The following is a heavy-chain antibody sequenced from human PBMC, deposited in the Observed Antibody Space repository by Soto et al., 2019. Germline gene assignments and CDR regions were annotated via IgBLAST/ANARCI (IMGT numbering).Heavy chain of an antibody. V-gene: IGHV4-38-2*01. CDR3: ALGVLWFGGANNWFDP. J-gene: IGHJ5*02. Sequence: PSETLSLTCAVSGYSISSGYYWGWIRQPPGKGLEWIGSIYHSGSTYYNPSLKSRVTISVDTSKNQFSLKLSSVTAADTAVYYCALGVLWFGGANNWFDPWAREPWSPSPQ. CDR2: IYHSGST. CDR1: GYSISSGYY. D-gene: IGHD3-10*01.